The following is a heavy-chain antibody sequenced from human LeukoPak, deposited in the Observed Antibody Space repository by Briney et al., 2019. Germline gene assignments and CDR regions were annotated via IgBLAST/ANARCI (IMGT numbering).Heavy chain of an antibody. CDR3: AKDMGSSWYNAFDI. CDR1: GFTFDDYA. CDR2: ISWNSGSI. Sequence: GGSLRLSCAASGFTFDDYAMHWVRQAPGKGLEWVSGISWNSGSIGYADSVKGRFTTSRDNAKNSLYLQMNSLRAEDTALYYCAKDMGSSWYNAFDIWGQGTMVTVSS. J-gene: IGHJ3*02. D-gene: IGHD6-13*01. V-gene: IGHV3-9*01.